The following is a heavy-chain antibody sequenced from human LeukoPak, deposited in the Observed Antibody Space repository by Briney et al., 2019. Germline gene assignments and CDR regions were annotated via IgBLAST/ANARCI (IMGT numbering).Heavy chain of an antibody. CDR2: IFHSGST. V-gene: IGHV4-4*02. J-gene: IGHJ4*02. CDR3: AKRGSSEPFFDY. CDR1: GVSIDRSNW. D-gene: IGHD6-6*01. Sequence: SGTLSLTCAVSGVSIDRSNWWSWVRQPPGEGLEWIGEIFHSGSTHYNPSLKSRVTISVDKSKNQFSLKLTSVSAADTAVYYCAKRGSSEPFFDYWGQGTLVIVSS.